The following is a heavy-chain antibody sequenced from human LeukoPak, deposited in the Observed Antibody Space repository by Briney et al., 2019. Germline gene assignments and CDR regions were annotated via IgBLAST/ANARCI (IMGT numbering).Heavy chain of an antibody. CDR2: ISYDGSNK. Sequence: PGGSLRLSCAASGFTFSSYGMHWVRQAPGKGLEWVAVISYDGSNKYYADSVKGRFTIFRDNSKNTLYLQMNSLRAEDTAVYYCAKDGTNGVCGYWGQGTLVTVSS. CDR3: AKDGTNGVCGY. V-gene: IGHV3-30*18. CDR1: GFTFSSYG. J-gene: IGHJ4*02. D-gene: IGHD2-8*01.